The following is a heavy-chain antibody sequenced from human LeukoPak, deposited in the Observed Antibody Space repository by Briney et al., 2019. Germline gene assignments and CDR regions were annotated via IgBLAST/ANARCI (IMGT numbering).Heavy chain of an antibody. CDR1: GFTFSRYA. CDR3: AREYY. Sequence: GGSLRLSCAASGFTFSRYAMSWVRQAPGKGLEWVASIKQDGSEKYYVDSVRGRFTISRDNAKSSLYLQMNSLRAEETAVYYCAREYYWGQGTLVTVSS. V-gene: IGHV3-7*04. J-gene: IGHJ4*02. CDR2: IKQDGSEK.